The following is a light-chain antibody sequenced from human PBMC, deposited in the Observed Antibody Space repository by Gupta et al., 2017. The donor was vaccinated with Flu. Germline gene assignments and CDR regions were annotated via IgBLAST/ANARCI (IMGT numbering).Light chain of an antibody. V-gene: IGLV1-36*01. CDR1: SSNIVSHA. J-gene: IGLJ2*01. CDR2: FDD. Sequence: QSMLTRPPSVSEAPRQRVTISCSGSSSNIVSHAVNWYQQVPGKAPRLLIYFDDLKPSGVSDRFSGSKSGTSASLAISGLQSEDEADYYCAAWDDSLNAVVFGGGTKLTVL. CDR3: AAWDDSLNAVV.